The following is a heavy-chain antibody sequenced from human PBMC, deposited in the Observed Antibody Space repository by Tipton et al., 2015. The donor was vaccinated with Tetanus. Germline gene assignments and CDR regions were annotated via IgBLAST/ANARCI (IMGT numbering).Heavy chain of an antibody. J-gene: IGHJ4*02. Sequence: TLSLTCSVSGGSISSSDHYWGWIRQHPGKGLEWIGYIHYSGNTFYKPSLKSRVTISVDTSKDQFSLKLSSVTAADTAMYYCVRLVEMTTCFDFWGQGTLVTVSS. CDR2: IHYSGNT. CDR3: VRLVEMTTCFDF. CDR1: GGSISSSDHY. D-gene: IGHD5-24*01. V-gene: IGHV4-39*01.